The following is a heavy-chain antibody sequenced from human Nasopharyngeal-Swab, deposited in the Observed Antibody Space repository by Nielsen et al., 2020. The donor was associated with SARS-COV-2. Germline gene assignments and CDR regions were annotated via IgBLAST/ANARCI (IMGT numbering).Heavy chain of an antibody. Sequence: SETLSLTCTVSGGSISSYYWSWIRQPPGKGLEWIGYIYYSGSTNYNPSLKSRVTISVDTSKNQFSLKLSSVTAADTAVYYCAREEIDTYYFDYWGQGTLVTVSS. J-gene: IGHJ4*02. D-gene: IGHD3-16*01. V-gene: IGHV4-59*12. CDR1: GGSISSYY. CDR3: AREEIDTYYFDY. CDR2: IYYSGST.